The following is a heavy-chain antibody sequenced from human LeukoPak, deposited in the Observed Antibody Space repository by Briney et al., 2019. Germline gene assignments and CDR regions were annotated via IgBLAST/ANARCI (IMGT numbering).Heavy chain of an antibody. D-gene: IGHD1-26*01. CDR1: GGSISSYY. Sequence: SETLSLTCTVSGGSISSYYWSWLRQPAGKGLEWIGRIYTSGSTNYNPSLKSRVTMSVDTSKNQFSLKLSSVTAADTAVYDCARVWEYSGSYASYFDYWGQGTLVTVSS. J-gene: IGHJ4*02. V-gene: IGHV4-4*07. CDR2: IYTSGST. CDR3: ARVWEYSGSYASYFDY.